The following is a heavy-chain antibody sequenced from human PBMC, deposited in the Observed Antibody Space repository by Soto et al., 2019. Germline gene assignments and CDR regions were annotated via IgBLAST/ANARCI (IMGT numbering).Heavy chain of an antibody. V-gene: IGHV1-69*01. CDR2: IIPIFGTA. D-gene: IGHD3-22*01. CDR3: ARGWGYDSTDYYYAY. Sequence: QVQLVQSGAEVRKPGSSVKVSCKASGGTFSRHAISWVRKAPGQGLEWMGGIIPIFGTANHAQKFQDRVTITADESTSTVYMELRRLRSEDTAIYYCARGWGYDSTDYYYAYWGQGTLVIVSS. J-gene: IGHJ4*02. CDR1: GGTFSRHA.